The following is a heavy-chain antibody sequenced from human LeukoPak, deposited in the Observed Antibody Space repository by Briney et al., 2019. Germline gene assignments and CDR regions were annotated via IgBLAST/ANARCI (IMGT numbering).Heavy chain of an antibody. J-gene: IGHJ4*02. CDR3: ARDRASAAAADYYFDY. D-gene: IGHD6-13*01. CDR1: GFTFSSYA. Sequence: GGSLRLSCAASGFTFSSYAMSWVRQAPGKGLEWVSAISGSGGSTYYADSVKGRFTISRDNSKNTLYLQMNSLRAEDTAVYYCARDRASAAAADYYFDYWGQGTLVTVSS. CDR2: ISGSGGST. V-gene: IGHV3-23*01.